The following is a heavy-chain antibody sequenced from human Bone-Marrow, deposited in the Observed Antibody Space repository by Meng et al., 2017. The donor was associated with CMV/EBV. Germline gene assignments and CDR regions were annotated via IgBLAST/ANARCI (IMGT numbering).Heavy chain of an antibody. Sequence: SETLSLTCTVSGGSISSYYWSWIRQPPGKGLEWIGYIYYSGSTNYNPSLKSRVTISVDTSKNQFSLKLSSVTAADTAVYYCARDLAYSSSHYYYGMDVWAQGTTVTVSS. V-gene: IGHV4-59*01. CDR1: GGSISSYY. CDR2: IYYSGST. J-gene: IGHJ6*02. CDR3: ARDLAYSSSHYYYGMDV. D-gene: IGHD6-6*01.